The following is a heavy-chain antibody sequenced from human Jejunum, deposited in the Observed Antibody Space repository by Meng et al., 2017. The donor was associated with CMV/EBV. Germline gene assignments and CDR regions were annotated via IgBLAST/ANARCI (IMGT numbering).Heavy chain of an antibody. CDR2: IFHTGSA. CDR3: ARGDYDTSGYYFDL. J-gene: IGHJ4*02. Sequence: SGGSISSGGYFWSWIRQPPGKGLEWIGYIFHTGSAYYNLSLKSRVTISVDTSKNNFSLKMTSVTAADTAVYYCARGDYDTSGYYFDLWGQGTLVTASS. V-gene: IGHV4-30-4*01. D-gene: IGHD3-22*01. CDR1: GGSISSGGYF.